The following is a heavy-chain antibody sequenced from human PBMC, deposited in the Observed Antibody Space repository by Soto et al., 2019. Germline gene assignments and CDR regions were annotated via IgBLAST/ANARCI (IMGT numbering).Heavy chain of an antibody. CDR1: GGSISSSSYY. D-gene: IGHD3-16*02. J-gene: IGHJ4*02. Sequence: SETLSLTCTVSGGSISSSSYYWGWIRQPPGKGLEWIGSIYYSGSTYYNPSLKSRVTISVDTSKNQFSLKLSSVTAADTAVYYCAGLIMITFGGVIVWGQGTLVTVSS. CDR3: AGLIMITFGGVIV. V-gene: IGHV4-39*01. CDR2: IYYSGST.